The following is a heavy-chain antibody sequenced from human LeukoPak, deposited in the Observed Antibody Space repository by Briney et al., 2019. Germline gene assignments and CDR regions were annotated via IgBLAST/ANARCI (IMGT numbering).Heavy chain of an antibody. CDR3: AHSGSYFDY. D-gene: IGHD6-19*01. J-gene: IGHJ4*02. Sequence: GSLRLSCAASGFPFSNYWMSWVRQAPGKGLEWVANIKEDGSEKNYVDSVKGRFTISRDNAKNSVYLQMDSLRAEDTAVYHCAHSGSYFDYLGQGTLVTVSS. V-gene: IGHV3-7*01. CDR2: IKEDGSEK. CDR1: GFPFSNYW.